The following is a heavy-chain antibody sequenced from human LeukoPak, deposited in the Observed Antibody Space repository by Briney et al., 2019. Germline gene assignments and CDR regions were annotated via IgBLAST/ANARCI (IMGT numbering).Heavy chain of an antibody. CDR1: GFTFSSYS. CDR3: AKDGNYYDSSGYYY. CDR2: ISGSGGST. J-gene: IGHJ4*02. Sequence: GGSLRLSCAASGFTFSSYSMNWVRQAPGKGLEWVSAISGSGGSTYYADSVKGRFTISRDNSKNTLYLQMNSLRAEDTAVYYCAKDGNYYDSSGYYYWGQGTLVTVSS. V-gene: IGHV3-23*01. D-gene: IGHD3-22*01.